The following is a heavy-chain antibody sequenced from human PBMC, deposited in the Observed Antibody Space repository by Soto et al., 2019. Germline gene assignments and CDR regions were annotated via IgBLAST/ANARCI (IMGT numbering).Heavy chain of an antibody. D-gene: IGHD2-2*01. J-gene: IGHJ4*02. V-gene: IGHV3-23*01. CDR2: ISGSGGST. CDR1: GFTFSSYA. Sequence: GGSLRLSCAVSGFTFSSYAMTWVRQAPGKGLEWVSGISGSGGSTYSADSVKGRFTISRDNSKNTLYLQMNSLRAEDTAVYYCAKDLKYQLLSFDYWGQGTLVTAPQ. CDR3: AKDLKYQLLSFDY.